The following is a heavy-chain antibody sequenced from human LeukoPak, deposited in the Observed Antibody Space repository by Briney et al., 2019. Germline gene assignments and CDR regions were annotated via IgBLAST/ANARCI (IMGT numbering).Heavy chain of an antibody. J-gene: IGHJ4*02. Sequence: SETLSLTCTVPGGSISSYYWNWIRQPAGKGLEWIGRIHPSGSTNYNPSLKSRVTIFSDTSNKQFSLKLRSVTAADTAVYYCAREGYSDHQLDYWGQGTLVTVSS. D-gene: IGHD4-17*01. V-gene: IGHV4-4*07. CDR1: GGSISSYY. CDR2: IHPSGST. CDR3: AREGYSDHQLDY.